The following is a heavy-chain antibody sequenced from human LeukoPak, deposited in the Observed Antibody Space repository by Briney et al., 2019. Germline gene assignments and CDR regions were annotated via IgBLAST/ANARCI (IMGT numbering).Heavy chain of an antibody. Sequence: SETLSLTCTVSGGSISSYYWSWIRQPPGKGLEWIGDIYYSGSTNYNPSLTSRVTISVDTSKNQFSLKLNSVTAADTAVYYCARGWDGIAVAGSFDYWGQGTLVTVSS. CDR2: IYYSGST. CDR1: GGSISSYY. CDR3: ARGWDGIAVAGSFDY. D-gene: IGHD6-19*01. J-gene: IGHJ4*02. V-gene: IGHV4-59*01.